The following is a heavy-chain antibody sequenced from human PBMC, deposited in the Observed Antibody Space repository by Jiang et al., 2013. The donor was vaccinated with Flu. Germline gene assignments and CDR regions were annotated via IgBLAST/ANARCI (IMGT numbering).Heavy chain of an antibody. V-gene: IGHV3-33*01. Sequence: VQLLESGGGVVQPGTSLRLSCVASGFTFSRFGMHWVRQAPGQGLEWVAVIWFDGGTKYYSQSVRGRFTISRDNSKNTVYLEMSSLRAEDTALYYCVRTADLDLGLDYWGPGSPGHRLL. J-gene: IGHJ4*02. CDR1: GFTFSRFG. CDR3: VRTADLDLGLDY. CDR2: IWFDGGTK. D-gene: IGHD1-1*01.